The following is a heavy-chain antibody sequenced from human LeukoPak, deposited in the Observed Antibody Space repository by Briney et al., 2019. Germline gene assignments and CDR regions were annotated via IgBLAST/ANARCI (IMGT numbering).Heavy chain of an antibody. Sequence: GGSLRLSCAASGFTFSGYGMHWVRQAPGKGLEWVAFVRYDSSNKYYADSVKGRLTVSRDNSKNMLYLQMNSLRAEDTAVYYCAKDHSLLGYCDYWGQGTLVTVSS. CDR3: AKDHSLLGYCDY. CDR2: VRYDSSNK. V-gene: IGHV3-30*02. CDR1: GFTFSGYG. D-gene: IGHD3-22*01. J-gene: IGHJ4*02.